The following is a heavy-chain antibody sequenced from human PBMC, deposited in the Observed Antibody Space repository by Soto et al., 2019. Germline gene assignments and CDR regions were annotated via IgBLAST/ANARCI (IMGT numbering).Heavy chain of an antibody. D-gene: IGHD1-26*01. J-gene: IGHJ3*02. Sequence: AGGSLRLSCAASGFTFSSYGMHWVRQAPGKGLEWVAVISYDGSNKYYADSVKGRFTISRDNSKNTLYLQMNSLRAEDTAVYYCAKCIWELTLVADAFDIWGQGTMVTVSS. V-gene: IGHV3-30*18. CDR2: ISYDGSNK. CDR1: GFTFSSYG. CDR3: AKCIWELTLVADAFDI.